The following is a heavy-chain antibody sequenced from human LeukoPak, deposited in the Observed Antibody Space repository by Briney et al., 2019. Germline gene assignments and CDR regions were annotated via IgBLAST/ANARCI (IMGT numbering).Heavy chain of an antibody. CDR3: SKTIAVADPTDY. Sequence: GSLRLSCAASGFTFSRYGMHWVRQAPGKGLEWLAVMSSDGGDIYYADSVKGRFTISRDNSKNTLYLQMNSLRAEDTAVYYCSKTIAVADPTDYWGQGTLVTVSS. D-gene: IGHD6-19*01. J-gene: IGHJ4*02. V-gene: IGHV3-30*18. CDR1: GFTFSRYG. CDR2: MSSDGGDI.